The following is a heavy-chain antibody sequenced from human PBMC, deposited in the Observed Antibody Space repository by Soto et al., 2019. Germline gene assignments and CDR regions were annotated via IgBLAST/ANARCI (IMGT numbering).Heavy chain of an antibody. CDR2: ISGSGGST. CDR3: AKDLSGYDFGRDDDFDV. J-gene: IGHJ3*01. D-gene: IGHD5-12*01. Sequence: LRLSCAASGFTFSSYAMSWVRQAPGKGLEWVSAISGSGGSTYYADSVKGRFTISRDNSKNTLYLQMNSLRAEDTAVYYCAKDLSGYDFGRDDDFDVWGQGTMVTVSS. V-gene: IGHV3-23*01. CDR1: GFTFSSYA.